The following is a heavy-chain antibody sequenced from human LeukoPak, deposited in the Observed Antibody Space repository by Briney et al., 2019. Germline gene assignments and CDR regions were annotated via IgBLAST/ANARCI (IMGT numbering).Heavy chain of an antibody. CDR2: IKQDGNEK. CDR1: RFSFTNYW. CDR3: ARGGTSGYSSSLHFWGGNYYFDY. Sequence: GGSLRLSCAASRFSFTNYWMSWVRQAPGTGLEWVGNIKQDGNEKYYVDSVRGRFTITRDNAKNSLYLQMNSLRAEDTAVYYCARGGTSGYSSSLHFWGGNYYFDYWGQGTLVTVSS. J-gene: IGHJ4*02. D-gene: IGHD6-13*01. V-gene: IGHV3-7*01.